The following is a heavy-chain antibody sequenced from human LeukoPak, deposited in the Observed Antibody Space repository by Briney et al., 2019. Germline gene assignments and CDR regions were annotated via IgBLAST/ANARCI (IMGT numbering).Heavy chain of an antibody. D-gene: IGHD3-3*01. Sequence: QPGGSLRLSCAASGFTFSSYWMYWVRQAPGKGLVWVSRINSDARNTNYADSVQGRFTISRDNAKNTLYLQMNSLRVEDTAAYYCASGIGVGDSFDIWGQGTMVTVSS. CDR2: INSDARNT. CDR1: GFTFSSYW. CDR3: ASGIGVGDSFDI. V-gene: IGHV3-74*01. J-gene: IGHJ3*02.